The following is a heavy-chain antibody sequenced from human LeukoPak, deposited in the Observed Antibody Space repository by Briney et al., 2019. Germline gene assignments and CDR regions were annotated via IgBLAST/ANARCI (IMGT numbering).Heavy chain of an antibody. D-gene: IGHD1-1*01. V-gene: IGHV1-2*02. J-gene: IGHJ4*02. CDR1: GDTFTTFT. CDR3: WRENDYLDY. CDR2: IYPKNGDT. Sequence: ASVKASCEASGDTFTTFTIECGPQAPGQGLEWMGWIYPKNGDTYYAQKFQGRITMTRDTSINTAYMELSGLTSDDTALYYCWRENDYLDYWGQGTLVTVSS.